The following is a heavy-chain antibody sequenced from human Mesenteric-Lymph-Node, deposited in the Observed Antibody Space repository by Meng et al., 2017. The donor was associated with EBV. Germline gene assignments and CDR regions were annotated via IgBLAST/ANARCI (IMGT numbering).Heavy chain of an antibody. V-gene: IGHV4-59*12. CDR1: GDSISSYY. D-gene: IGHD3-16*01. J-gene: IGHJ4*02. Sequence: QVQLQESGPGLVKPSETLSLTCSVSGDSISSYYWSWIRQPPGKGLEWLGYIYYRGTTNYNPSLRSRVTISVDTSKRQFSLKLGSMTAADTAVYYCATGWGKANYWGQGTLVTVSS. CDR2: IYYRGTT. CDR3: ATGWGKANY.